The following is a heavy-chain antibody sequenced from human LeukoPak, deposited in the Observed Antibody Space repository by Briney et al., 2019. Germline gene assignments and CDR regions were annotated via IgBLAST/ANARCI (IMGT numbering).Heavy chain of an antibody. J-gene: IGHJ4*02. V-gene: IGHV4-4*07. D-gene: IGHD5-18*01. Sequence: SETLSLTCAVYGGSFSGYYWSWIRQPAGKGLEWIGRIYTSGSTNYNASLKSRVTMSVDTSKNQFSLKLSSVTAADTAVYYCARERGYSYGYLSDWGQGTLVTVSS. CDR3: ARERGYSYGYLSD. CDR2: IYTSGST. CDR1: GGSFSGYY.